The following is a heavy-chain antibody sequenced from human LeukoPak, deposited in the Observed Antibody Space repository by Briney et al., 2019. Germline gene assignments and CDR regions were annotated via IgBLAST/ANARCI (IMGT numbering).Heavy chain of an antibody. Sequence: KTSETLSLTCSVSGGSISSDYWTWVRQPPGKGREWIGYIYYSGSTNYNPSLKSRVTISLDTSKNQFSLKLRSVTAADTAVYYCARESPYDGAFDIWGQGTVVTVSS. CDR1: GGSISSDY. D-gene: IGHD5-12*01. V-gene: IGHV4-59*01. J-gene: IGHJ3*02. CDR2: IYYSGST. CDR3: ARESPYDGAFDI.